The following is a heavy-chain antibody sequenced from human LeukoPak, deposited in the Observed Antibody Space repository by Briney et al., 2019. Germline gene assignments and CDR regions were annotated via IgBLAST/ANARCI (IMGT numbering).Heavy chain of an antibody. CDR3: ASTQGLGITMVRGVSPDWYFDL. Sequence: GGSLRLSCAASGFTVSSNYMSWVRQAPGKGLEWVSVIYSGGSTYYADSVKGRFTISRDNAKNSLYLQMNSLRAEDTAVYYCASTQGLGITMVRGVSPDWYFDLWGRGTLVTVSS. J-gene: IGHJ2*01. D-gene: IGHD3-10*01. CDR1: GFTVSSNY. CDR2: IYSGGST. V-gene: IGHV3-53*01.